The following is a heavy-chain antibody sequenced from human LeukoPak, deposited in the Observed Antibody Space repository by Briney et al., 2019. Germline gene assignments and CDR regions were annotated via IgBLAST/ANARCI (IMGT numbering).Heavy chain of an antibody. Sequence: PGGSLRLSCAASGFTFISYWMHWVRQAPGKGLVWVSRINEYGSSTDFADSVKGRFTISRDKAKNTLYLQMNSLRAEDTAVYYCARDAPGNTALDYWGQGTLVTVSS. CDR1: GFTFISYW. D-gene: IGHD5-18*01. V-gene: IGHV3-74*01. CDR3: ARDAPGNTALDY. CDR2: INEYGSST. J-gene: IGHJ4*02.